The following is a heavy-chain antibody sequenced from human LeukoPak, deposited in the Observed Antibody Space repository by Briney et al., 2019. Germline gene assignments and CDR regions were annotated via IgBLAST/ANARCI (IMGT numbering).Heavy chain of an antibody. Sequence: GASVKVSCKASGGTFSSYAISWVRQAPGQGLEWMGRINPILGIANYAQKFQGRVTITADKSTSTAYMELSSLRSEDTAVYYCARGPGGQAVAGDINWFDPWGQGTLVTVSS. J-gene: IGHJ5*02. CDR3: ARGPGGQAVAGDINWFDP. V-gene: IGHV1-69*04. CDR1: GGTFSSYA. D-gene: IGHD6-19*01. CDR2: INPILGIA.